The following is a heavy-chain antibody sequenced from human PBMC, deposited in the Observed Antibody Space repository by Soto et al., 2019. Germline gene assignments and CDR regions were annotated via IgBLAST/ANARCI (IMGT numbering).Heavy chain of an antibody. V-gene: IGHV1-46*01. J-gene: IGHJ6*02. D-gene: IGHD3-16*01. Sequence: ASVKVSCKASGDSVSNDYLHWVRQAPGQGFEWLGLISPFGGATAYAQRFRGRVTVTMDKSSTTFYLELSSLRSDDTAVYYCAKGRGGTKVANFGMEVWGQGVTVTVSS. CDR2: ISPFGGAT. CDR3: AKGRGGTKVANFGMEV. CDR1: GDSVSNDY.